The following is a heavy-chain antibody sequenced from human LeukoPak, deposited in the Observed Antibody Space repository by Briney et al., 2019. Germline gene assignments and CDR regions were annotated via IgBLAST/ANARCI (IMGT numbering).Heavy chain of an antibody. CDR2: ISISGTYI. V-gene: IGHV3-21*05. J-gene: IGHJ4*02. D-gene: IGHD3-22*01. CDR1: GFTFNTYS. Sequence: GGSLRLSCAASGFTFNTYSMNWVRQAPGEGREWVSYISISGTYIYYADSVKGRFTISRDSAKRSLYLQMDSLRVEDTAIYYCAAPLTSSGHDYWGQGTLVTVS. CDR3: AAPLTSSGHDY.